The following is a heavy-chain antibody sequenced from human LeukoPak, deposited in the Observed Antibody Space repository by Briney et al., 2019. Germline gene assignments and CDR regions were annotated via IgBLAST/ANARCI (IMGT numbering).Heavy chain of an antibody. D-gene: IGHD3-22*01. V-gene: IGHV3-23*01. CDR1: GFTFSSYA. J-gene: IGHJ6*02. Sequence: GGSLRLSCAASGFTFSSYAMSWVRQAPGKGLEWVSAISGSGGSTYYADSVKGRFTISRDNSKNTLYLQMNSLRSDDTDVYYCARDQPDRDYYYYGMDVWGQGTTVTVSS. CDR3: ARDQPDRDYYYYGMDV. CDR2: ISGSGGST.